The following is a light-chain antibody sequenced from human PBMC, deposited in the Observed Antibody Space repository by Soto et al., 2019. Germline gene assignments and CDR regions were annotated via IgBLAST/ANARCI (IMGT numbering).Light chain of an antibody. CDR2: GAS. CDR1: QSVSSSY. V-gene: IGKV3-20*01. J-gene: IGKJ1*01. Sequence: VLLPPSPCTLSLSPGERAPLSCRASQSVSSSYLAWYQQKPGQAPRLLIYGASSRATGIPDRFSGSGSGTEFSLTISSLQSEDSAVYFCQQYSNWPKTFGQGTKV. CDR3: QQYSNWPKT.